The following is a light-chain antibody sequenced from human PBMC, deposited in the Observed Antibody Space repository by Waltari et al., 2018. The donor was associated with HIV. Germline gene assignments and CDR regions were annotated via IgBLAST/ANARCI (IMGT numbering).Light chain of an antibody. CDR3: QAWDSSAVL. V-gene: IGLV3-1*01. J-gene: IGLJ2*01. Sequence: SYELTQPPSVSVSPGQTASITCSGDKLGDKYACWYQQKPGQSPVPVIYEDFKRPSGIPGAFSGSNSGNTATLTISGTQAMDEADYYCQAWDSSAVLFGGGTKLTVL. CDR2: EDF. CDR1: KLGDKY.